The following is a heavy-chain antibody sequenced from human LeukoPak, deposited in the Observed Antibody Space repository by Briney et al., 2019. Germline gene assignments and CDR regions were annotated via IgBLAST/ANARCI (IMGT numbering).Heavy chain of an antibody. CDR2: ISYDGSNK. D-gene: IGHD6-13*01. J-gene: IGHJ4*02. CDR1: EFTFSSYV. CDR3: AKEGSEAAAGDY. Sequence: GGSPRLSCAASEFTFSSYVMHWVRQAPGKGLEWVAVISYDGSNKYYADSVKGRFTISRDNSKNTLYLQMSSLRAKDTAVYYCAKEGSEAAAGDYWGQGTLVTVSS. V-gene: IGHV3-30*18.